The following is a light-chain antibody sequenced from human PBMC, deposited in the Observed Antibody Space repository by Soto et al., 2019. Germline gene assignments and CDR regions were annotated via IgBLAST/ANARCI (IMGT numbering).Light chain of an antibody. Sequence: EIVMTQSPATLSVSPGERATLSCRASQSVSSNLAWYQQKPGQPPRLLIYRASTRATGIPARFSGSGSGTEFTLTISGLQSEDFAVYYCQHYNNWPPWTFGQGTKVEIK. CDR1: QSVSSN. CDR3: QHYNNWPPWT. CDR2: RAS. V-gene: IGKV3-15*01. J-gene: IGKJ1*01.